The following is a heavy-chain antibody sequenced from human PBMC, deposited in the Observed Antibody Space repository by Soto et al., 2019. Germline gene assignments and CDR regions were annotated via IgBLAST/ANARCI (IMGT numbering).Heavy chain of an antibody. Sequence: QVQLVQSGAEVKKPGASVKVSCKASGYTFTSYDINWVRQATGQGLEWMGWMNPNSGNTGYAQKFQGRVTMTRNTFISTAYMELSSLRSEDTAVYYCARVGLGYCSGGSCYSSYNWFDPWGQGTLVTVSS. CDR1: GYTFTSYD. J-gene: IGHJ5*02. CDR3: ARVGLGYCSGGSCYSSYNWFDP. V-gene: IGHV1-8*01. D-gene: IGHD2-15*01. CDR2: MNPNSGNT.